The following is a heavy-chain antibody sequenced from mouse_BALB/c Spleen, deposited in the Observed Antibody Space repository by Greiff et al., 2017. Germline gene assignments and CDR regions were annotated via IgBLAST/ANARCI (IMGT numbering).Heavy chain of an antibody. CDR2: ISSGGSYT. CDR1: GFTFSSYA. Sequence: DVHLVESGGGLVKPGGSLKLSCAASGFTFSSYAMSWVRQTPEKRLEWVATISSGGSYTYYPDSVKGRYTISRDNAKNTLYLQMSSLRSEDTAMYYCARQDHFDYWGQGTTLTVSS. V-gene: IGHV5-9-3*01. CDR3: ARQDHFDY. J-gene: IGHJ2*01.